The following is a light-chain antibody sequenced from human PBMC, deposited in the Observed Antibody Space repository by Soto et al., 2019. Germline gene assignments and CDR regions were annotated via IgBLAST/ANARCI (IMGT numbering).Light chain of an antibody. CDR2: AAS. J-gene: IGKJ3*01. V-gene: IGKV1-9*01. Sequence: DIQLTQSPSFVSASVGDRVTITCRASQGISSYLAWYQQKPGKAPNLLIYAASTLQSGVPSRFSGSGSGTEFTLTIRSLQPEDFATYYCQQLNSYPPFAFGPGTKVDIK. CDR1: QGISSY. CDR3: QQLNSYPPFA.